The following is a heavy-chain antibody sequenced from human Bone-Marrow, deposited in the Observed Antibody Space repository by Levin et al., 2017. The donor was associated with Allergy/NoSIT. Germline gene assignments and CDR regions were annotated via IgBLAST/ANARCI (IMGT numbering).Heavy chain of an antibody. Sequence: SQTLSLTCAISGDSVSSTSAAWNWIRQSPSRGLEWLGRTYYRSKWYNDYAVSVKSRITINPDTSKNQFSLQLNSVTPEDTAVYYCARVAAASSGGYYYYYMDVWGKGTTVTVSS. D-gene: IGHD2-15*01. J-gene: IGHJ6*03. CDR2: TYYRSKWYN. CDR1: GDSVSSTSAA. V-gene: IGHV6-1*01. CDR3: ARVAAASSGGYYYYYMDV.